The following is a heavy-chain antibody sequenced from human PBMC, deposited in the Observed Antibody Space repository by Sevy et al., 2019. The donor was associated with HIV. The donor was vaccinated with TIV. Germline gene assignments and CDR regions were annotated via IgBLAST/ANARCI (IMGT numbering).Heavy chain of an antibody. CDR1: GFNISPYA. CDR2: IWYDGTQQ. J-gene: IGHJ4*02. D-gene: IGHD3-10*01. CDR3: VREQYSGSAKYYTAPFKY. V-gene: IGHV3-33*01. Sequence: GGSLRLSCSASGFNISPYALHWVRQTPGKGLEWVAVIWYDGTQQYYADSVKGRFTISRDTNKDTLFLQMNRLRTEDTAVYFCVREQYSGSAKYYTAPFKYWGQGTLVTVSS.